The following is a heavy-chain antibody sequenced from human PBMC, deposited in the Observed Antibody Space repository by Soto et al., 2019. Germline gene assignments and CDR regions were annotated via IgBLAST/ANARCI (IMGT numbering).Heavy chain of an antibody. CDR2: IYYSGST. CDR3: ARPGSAGLPGIAAAGTSSYYYYYGMDV. CDR1: GGSISSSSYY. V-gene: IGHV4-39*01. J-gene: IGHJ6*02. D-gene: IGHD6-13*01. Sequence: SETLSLTCTVSGGSISSSSYYWGWIRQPPGKGLEWIGSIYYSGSTYYNPSLKSRVTISVDTSKNQFSLKLSSVTAADTAVYYCARPGSAGLPGIAAAGTSSYYYYYGMDVWGQGTTVNVSS.